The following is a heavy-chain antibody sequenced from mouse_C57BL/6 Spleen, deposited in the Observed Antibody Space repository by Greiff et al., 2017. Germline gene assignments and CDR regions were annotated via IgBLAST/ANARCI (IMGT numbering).Heavy chain of an antibody. CDR3: ARHLNYYGSRRDWYFDV. CDR1: GFTFSSYG. V-gene: IGHV5-6*01. J-gene: IGHJ1*03. Sequence: EVKVVESGGDLVKPGGSLKLSCAASGFTFSSYGMSWVRQTPDKRLEWVATISSGGSYTYYPDSVKGRFTISRDNAKNTLYLQMSSLKSEDTAMYYCARHLNYYGSRRDWYFDVWGTGTTVTVSS. CDR2: ISSGGSYT. D-gene: IGHD1-1*01.